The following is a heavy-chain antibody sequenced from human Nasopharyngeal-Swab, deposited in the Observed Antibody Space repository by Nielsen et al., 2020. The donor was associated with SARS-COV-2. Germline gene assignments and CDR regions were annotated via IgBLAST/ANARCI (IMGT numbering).Heavy chain of an antibody. CDR2: ISSSGNYT. V-gene: IGHV3-11*06. CDR3: ARDHEEYYYYYYMDV. Sequence: WIRQPPGKGLEWVSYISSSGNYTNYADSVKGRFTISRDNSKNTLYLQMNSLRAEDTAVYYCARDHEEYYYYYYMDVWGKGTTVTVSS. J-gene: IGHJ6*03.